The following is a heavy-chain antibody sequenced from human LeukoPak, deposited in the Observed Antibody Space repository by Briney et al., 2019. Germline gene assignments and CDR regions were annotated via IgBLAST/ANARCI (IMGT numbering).Heavy chain of an antibody. CDR1: GGSISSSSYY. Sequence: SETLSLTCTVSGGSISSSSYYWGWIRQPPGKGLEWIGSIYYSGSTYYNPSLKSRVTISVDTSKNQFSLKLSSVTAADTAVYYCARVSGIAARPLFDYWGQGTLVTVSS. D-gene: IGHD6-6*01. CDR3: ARVSGIAARPLFDY. V-gene: IGHV4-39*01. J-gene: IGHJ4*02. CDR2: IYYSGST.